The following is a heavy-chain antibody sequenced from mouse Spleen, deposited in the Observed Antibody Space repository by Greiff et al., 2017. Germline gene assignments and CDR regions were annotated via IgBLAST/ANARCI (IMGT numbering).Heavy chain of an antibody. D-gene: IGHD1-1*01. J-gene: IGHJ4*01. CDR2: IWRGGST. CDR1: GFSLTSYG. V-gene: IGHV2-5*01. Sequence: VQRVESGPGLVQPSQSLSITCTVSGFSLTSYGVHWVRQSPGKGLEWLGVIWRGGSTDYNAAFMSRLSITKDNSKSQVFFKMNSLQADDTAIYYCAKKLTTVVATDAMDYWGQGTSVTVSS. CDR3: AKKLTTVVATDAMDY.